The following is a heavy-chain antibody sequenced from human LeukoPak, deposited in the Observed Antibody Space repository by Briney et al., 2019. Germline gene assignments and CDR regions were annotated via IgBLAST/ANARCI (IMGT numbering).Heavy chain of an antibody. D-gene: IGHD2-21*01. J-gene: IGHJ6*03. CDR1: GGSISSYY. V-gene: IGHV4-59*01. Sequence: PSETLSLTCTVSGGSISSYYWSWIRQPPGKGLEWIGYIYYSGSTNHNPSLKSRVTISVDTSKNQFSLKLSSVTAADTAVYYCARVRVVVKLYYYYYMAVWGKGTTVTVSS. CDR3: ARVRVVVKLYYYYYMAV. CDR2: IYYSGST.